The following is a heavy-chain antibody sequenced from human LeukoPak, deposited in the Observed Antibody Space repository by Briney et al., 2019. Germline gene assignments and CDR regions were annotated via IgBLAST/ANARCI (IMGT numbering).Heavy chain of an antibody. V-gene: IGHV4-59*01. J-gene: IGHJ2*01. Sequence: SETLSLTCTVSGGXISSDYCSWIRQPPGKGLEWIGYIYYSGSTNYNPSLKSRVTISVDTSKNQFSLKLSSVTAADTAVYYCARDRYDILTGYYTGYFDLWGRGTLVTVSS. CDR3: ARDRYDILTGYYTGYFDL. D-gene: IGHD3-9*01. CDR2: IYYSGST. CDR1: GGXISSDY.